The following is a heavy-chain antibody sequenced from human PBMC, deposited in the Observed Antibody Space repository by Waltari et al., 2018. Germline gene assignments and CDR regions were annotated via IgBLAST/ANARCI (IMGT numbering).Heavy chain of an antibody. CDR1: GYSISRGYY. D-gene: IGHD3-3*01. CDR2: IYHSGST. V-gene: IGHV4-38-2*01. CDR3: VRLGYDFWSGYVDL. J-gene: IGHJ2*01. Sequence: QVQLQESGPGLVKPSETLSLTCAVSGYSISRGYYWGWVRQPSGKGLEWIGSIYHSGSTYYNPSLKSRVTISVDTSKNQFSLKLSSVTAADTAVYYCVRLGYDFWSGYVDLWGRGTLVTVSS.